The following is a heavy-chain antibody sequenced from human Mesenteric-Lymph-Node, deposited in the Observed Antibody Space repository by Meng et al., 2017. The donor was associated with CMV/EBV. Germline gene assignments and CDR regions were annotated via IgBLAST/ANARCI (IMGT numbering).Heavy chain of an antibody. CDR2: IYYSGST. V-gene: IGHV4-59*01. CDR3: ARDPFSSSWSHFDD. D-gene: IGHD6-13*01. Sequence: GSLRLSCTVSGGSISLYYWTWIRQPPGKGLEWIGNIYYSGSTNYSPSLKSRVTISVDTSKNQFSLKLSSVTAADTAVYYCARDPFSSSWSHFDDWGQGTLVTVSS. CDR1: GGSISLYY. J-gene: IGHJ4*02.